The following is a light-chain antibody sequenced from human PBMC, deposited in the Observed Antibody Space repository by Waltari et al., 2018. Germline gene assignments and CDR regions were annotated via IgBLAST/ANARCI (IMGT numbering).Light chain of an antibody. CDR1: QSVSRA. V-gene: IGKV3-20*01. CDR2: AAS. Sequence: SCRASQSVSRALAWYQQKPGQAPRLLIYAASIRATGVPDRFSGSGSGTDFSLTISRLDPEDFAVYYCQHYVNLPVTFGQGTKVEI. J-gene: IGKJ1*01. CDR3: QHYVNLPVT.